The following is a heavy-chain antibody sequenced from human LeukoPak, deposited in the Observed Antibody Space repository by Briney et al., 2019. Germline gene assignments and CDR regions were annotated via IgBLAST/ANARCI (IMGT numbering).Heavy chain of an antibody. CDR1: GFTLSSYW. Sequence: GGSLRLSCAVSGFTLSSYWMHWVRHAPGKGLEWVALIWYDGSNKEYAESVKGRFTISRDNSKNTLYLQMNSLRDEDTAVYYCARDQGTSTTAPKRKGRFDPWGQGTLVTVSS. J-gene: IGHJ5*02. CDR2: IWYDGSNK. V-gene: IGHV3-33*08. CDR3: ARDQGTSTTAPKRKGRFDP. D-gene: IGHD1-1*01.